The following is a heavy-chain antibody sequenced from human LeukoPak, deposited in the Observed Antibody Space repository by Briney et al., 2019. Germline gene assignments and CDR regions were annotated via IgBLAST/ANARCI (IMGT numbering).Heavy chain of an antibody. Sequence: ASVKVSCKASGGTFNNDAVSWVRQAPGQGLEWMGRIIPRLGIALYAQRFKGRVTITADKVSNTAYMELSSLTSEDTAVYFCASDLVCTVNCKDSWGQGTLVTVSS. J-gene: IGHJ4*02. CDR1: GGTFNNDA. V-gene: IGHV1-69*04. CDR2: IIPRLGIA. CDR3: ASDLVCTVNCKDS. D-gene: IGHD3/OR15-3a*01.